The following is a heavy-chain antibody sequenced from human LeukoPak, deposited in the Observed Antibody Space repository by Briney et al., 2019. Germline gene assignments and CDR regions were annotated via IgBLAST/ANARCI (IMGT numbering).Heavy chain of an antibody. CDR3: ARLPDIVATTDY. CDR2: INPNSGGT. Sequence: ASVKVSCKASGYTFTGYYMHWVRQAPGQGLEWMGRINPNSGGTNYAQKFQGRVTMTRDTSTSTVYMELSSLRSEDTAVYYCARLPDIVATTDYWGQGTLVAVSS. D-gene: IGHD5-12*01. V-gene: IGHV1-2*06. CDR1: GYTFTGYY. J-gene: IGHJ4*02.